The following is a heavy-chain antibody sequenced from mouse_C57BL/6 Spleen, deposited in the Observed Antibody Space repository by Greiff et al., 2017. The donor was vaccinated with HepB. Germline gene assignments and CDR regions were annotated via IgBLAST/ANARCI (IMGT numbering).Heavy chain of an antibody. Sequence: EVQLQQSGAELVRPGASVKLSCTASGFNIKDDYMHWVKQRPEQGLEWIGWIDPETGDTEYASKFQGKATITADTSSNTAYLQLNSLTSEDTAVYYCTTSNWDEAYWGQGTLVTVSA. CDR2: IDPETGDT. V-gene: IGHV14-4*01. J-gene: IGHJ3*01. D-gene: IGHD4-1*01. CDR3: TTSNWDEAY. CDR1: GFNIKDDY.